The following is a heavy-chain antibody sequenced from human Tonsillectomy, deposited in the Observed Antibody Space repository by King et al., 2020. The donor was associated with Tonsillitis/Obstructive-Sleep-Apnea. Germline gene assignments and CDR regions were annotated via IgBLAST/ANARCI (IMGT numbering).Heavy chain of an antibody. CDR2: INHSGST. J-gene: IGHJ4*02. CDR3: ARGTQDIVVVPAASVDY. CDR1: GGSFSGYY. Sequence: VQLPQWGAGLLKPSETLSLTCAVYGGSFSGYYWSWIRQPPGKGLEWIGEINHSGSTNYNPSLKSRVTISVDTSKNQFSLKLSSVTAADTAVYYCARGTQDIVVVPAASVDYWGQGTLVTVSS. D-gene: IGHD2-2*01. V-gene: IGHV4-34*01.